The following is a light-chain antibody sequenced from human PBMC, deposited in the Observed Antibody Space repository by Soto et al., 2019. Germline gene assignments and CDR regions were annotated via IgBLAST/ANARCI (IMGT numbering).Light chain of an antibody. V-gene: IGLV2-14*03. CDR1: SSDVGGYKY. CDR3: SSYTSSSSYV. Sequence: QSVLTQPASVSGSPGQSITISCTGTSSDVGGYKYVSWYQQYPGKAPKLMIYDVSNRPSGVSNRFSGSKSGNTASLTISGLQAEDKADYNCSSYTSSSSYVFGTGTKVTVL. CDR2: DVS. J-gene: IGLJ1*01.